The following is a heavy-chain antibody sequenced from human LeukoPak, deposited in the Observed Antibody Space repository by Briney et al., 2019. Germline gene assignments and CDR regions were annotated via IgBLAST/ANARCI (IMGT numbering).Heavy chain of an antibody. J-gene: IGHJ4*02. D-gene: IGHD2-15*01. CDR3: ARVCSGGSCYSIDY. Sequence: ASVKVSCKASGYTFTGYYMHWVRQAPGQGLEWMGWINPNSGGTNYAQKFQGRVTMTRDTSISTAYMELSRLRSDDTAVYYCARVCSGGSCYSIDYWGQGTLVTVSS. CDR1: GYTFTGYY. V-gene: IGHV1-2*02. CDR2: INPNSGGT.